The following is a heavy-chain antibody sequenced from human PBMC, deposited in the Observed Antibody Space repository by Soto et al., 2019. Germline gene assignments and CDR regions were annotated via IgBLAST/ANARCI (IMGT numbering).Heavy chain of an antibody. D-gene: IGHD3-16*01. V-gene: IGHV3-74*01. CDR1: GFTFRNYW. Sequence: PGGFLRLSCAASGFTFRNYWMHWARQAPGKGLVWVSRVNSDGDTTYYADSVKGRFTISRDNAKNTLHLQMNSLGAEDTAVYYCASNYAYAEGYYFYGIDVWGQGTTVTVSS. CDR3: ASNYAYAEGYYFYGIDV. J-gene: IGHJ6*02. CDR2: VNSDGDTT.